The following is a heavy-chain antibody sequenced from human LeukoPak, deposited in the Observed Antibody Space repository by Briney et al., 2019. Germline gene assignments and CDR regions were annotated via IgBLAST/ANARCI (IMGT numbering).Heavy chain of an antibody. CDR2: IYSGGST. J-gene: IGHJ3*02. CDR3: ASLWGYYDSSGYPDAFDI. Sequence: AGGSLRLSCAASGFTVSSNYMSWVRQAPGKGLEWVSVIYSGGSTYYADSVKGRFTISRDNSKNTLYLQMNSLRAEDTAVYYCASLWGYYDSSGYPDAFDIWGQGTMVTVSS. CDR1: GFTVSSNY. D-gene: IGHD3-22*01. V-gene: IGHV3-53*01.